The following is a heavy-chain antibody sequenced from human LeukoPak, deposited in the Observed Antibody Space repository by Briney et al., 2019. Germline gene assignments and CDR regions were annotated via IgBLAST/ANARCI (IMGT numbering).Heavy chain of an antibody. Sequence: GASVKVSCKASGYTFTGYYMHWVRQAPGQGLEWMGWINPNSGGTNYAQKFQGRVTMTRDTSISTAYMELSRLRSDDTAVYYCLRQNSSGWYYFDYWGQGTLVTVSS. V-gene: IGHV1-2*02. CDR2: INPNSGGT. CDR3: LRQNSSGWYYFDY. CDR1: GYTFTGYY. J-gene: IGHJ4*02. D-gene: IGHD6-19*01.